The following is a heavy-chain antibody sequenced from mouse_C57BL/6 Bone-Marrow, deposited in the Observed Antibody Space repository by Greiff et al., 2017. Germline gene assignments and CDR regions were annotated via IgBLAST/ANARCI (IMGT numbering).Heavy chain of an antibody. J-gene: IGHJ4*01. CDR2: IDPENGDT. CDR3: TLQDGYYKAMDY. CDR1: GFNIKDDY. D-gene: IGHD2-3*01. V-gene: IGHV14-4*01. Sequence: EVQLVESGAELVRPGASVKLSCTASGFNIKDDYMHWVKQRPEQGLEWIGWIDPENGDTEYASKFHGKATITADTSSNTAYLQLSSLTSEDTAVYYCTLQDGYYKAMDYWGQGTSGTVFS.